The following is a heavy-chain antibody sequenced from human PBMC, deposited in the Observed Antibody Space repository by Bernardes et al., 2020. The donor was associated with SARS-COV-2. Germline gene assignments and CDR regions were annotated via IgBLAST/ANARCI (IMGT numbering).Heavy chain of an antibody. CDR1: GFTFSSYA. J-gene: IGHJ6*02. Sequence: GGSLRLSCAASGFTFSSYAMTWVRQAPGKGLDWVSAISGSGGSTYYADSVKGRFTISRDNSKNTLYLQMNSLRAEDTAVYYCAKAGGIYYYSGMDVWGQGTTVTVSS. CDR2: ISGSGGST. V-gene: IGHV3-23*01. CDR3: AKAGGIYYYSGMDV. D-gene: IGHD2-15*01.